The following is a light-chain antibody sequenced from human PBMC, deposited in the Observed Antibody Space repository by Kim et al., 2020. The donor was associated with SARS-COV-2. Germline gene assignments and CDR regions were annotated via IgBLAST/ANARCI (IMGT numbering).Light chain of an antibody. CDR1: QTVSSN. J-gene: IGKJ1*01. Sequence: ETVMTQSPLTLSVSPGERATLSCRASQTVSSNLAWYQQKPGQVPRLLIYAASTRATGIPARFSGSGSGTEFTLTINSLQSEDFAVYYCHQYNYWPRTFGQGTKVEVK. V-gene: IGKV3-15*01. CDR3: HQYNYWPRT. CDR2: AAS.